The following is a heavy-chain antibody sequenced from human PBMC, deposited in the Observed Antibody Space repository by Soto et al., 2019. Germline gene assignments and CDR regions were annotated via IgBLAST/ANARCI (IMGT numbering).Heavy chain of an antibody. Sequence: ASVKVSCKASGGTFSSYAISWVRQAPEQGLEWMGGIIPIFGTANYAQKFQGRVTITADESTSTAYMELSSPRSEDTAVYYCARLVMDTAMVYLNYWGQGTLVTVSS. J-gene: IGHJ4*02. V-gene: IGHV1-69*13. CDR2: IIPIFGTA. CDR3: ARLVMDTAMVYLNY. CDR1: GGTFSSYA. D-gene: IGHD5-18*01.